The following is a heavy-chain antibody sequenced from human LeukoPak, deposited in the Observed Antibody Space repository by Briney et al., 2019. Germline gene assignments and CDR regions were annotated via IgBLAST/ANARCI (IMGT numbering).Heavy chain of an antibody. Sequence: PSETLSLTCTVSGGSISSGGYYWNWIRQHPGKGLEWIGYIYYSGSTYYNPSLKSRVTISVDTSKNQFSLKLSSVTAADTAVYYCARALARERRPYYMDVWGKGTTVTVSS. V-gene: IGHV4-31*03. CDR2: IYYSGST. CDR1: GGSISSGGYY. D-gene: IGHD1-1*01. J-gene: IGHJ6*03. CDR3: ARALARERRPYYMDV.